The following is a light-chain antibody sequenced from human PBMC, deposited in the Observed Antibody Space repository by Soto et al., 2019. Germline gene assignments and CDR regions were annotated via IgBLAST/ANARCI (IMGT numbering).Light chain of an antibody. V-gene: IGKV1-13*02. CDR1: QGISSA. Sequence: AIQLTQSPSSLSASVGDRVTITCRASQGISSALAWYQQKPGKDPKLLIYDASSLESGVPSRFSGSGSGKNFTLTISSLQPEDFATYYCQQFNSYPPWTFGQGTKVDIK. CDR2: DAS. J-gene: IGKJ1*01. CDR3: QQFNSYPPWT.